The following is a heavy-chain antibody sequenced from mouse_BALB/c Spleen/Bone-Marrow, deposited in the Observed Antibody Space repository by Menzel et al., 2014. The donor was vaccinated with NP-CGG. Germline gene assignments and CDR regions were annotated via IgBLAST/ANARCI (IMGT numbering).Heavy chain of an antibody. V-gene: IGHV14-3*02. Sequence: EVQLQQSGAELVKPGASVKLSCTASGFNIKDTYMHWVMQRPEQGLEWIGRIDPANGNTKYDPKFQGKATITADTSSNTAYLQLSSLTSEDTAVYYCARYRYHGSSYAMDYWGQGTSVTVSS. CDR3: ARYRYHGSSYAMDY. J-gene: IGHJ4*01. CDR2: IDPANGNT. CDR1: GFNIKDTY. D-gene: IGHD1-1*01.